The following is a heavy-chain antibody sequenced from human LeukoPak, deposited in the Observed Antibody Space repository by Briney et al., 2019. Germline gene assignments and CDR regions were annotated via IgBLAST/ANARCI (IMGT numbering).Heavy chain of an antibody. J-gene: IGHJ4*02. V-gene: IGHV3-23*05. Sequence: GGSLRLSCAASGFTFSTYSMTWVRQAPGKGLEWVSSIYNSGSRTFYGDSVKGRFTVSRDNSKNTLYLQMNSLRAEDTVVYYCAKDVAPDSGWDLDYWGQGTLVTVSS. CDR3: AKDVAPDSGWDLDY. CDR2: IYNSGSRT. CDR1: GFTFSTYS. D-gene: IGHD6-19*01.